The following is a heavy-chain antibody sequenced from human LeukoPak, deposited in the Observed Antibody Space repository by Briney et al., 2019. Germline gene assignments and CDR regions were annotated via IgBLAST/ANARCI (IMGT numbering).Heavy chain of an antibody. CDR3: AIPLWFGELSAEYFQH. V-gene: IGHV3-30*03. Sequence: PGGSLRLSCAASGFTFSDYYMSWIRQAPGKGLEWVAVISYDGSNKYYADSVKGRFTISRDNSKNTLYLQMNSLRAEDTAVYYCAIPLWFGELSAEYFQHWGQGTLVTVSS. D-gene: IGHD3-10*01. J-gene: IGHJ1*01. CDR1: GFTFSDYY. CDR2: ISYDGSNK.